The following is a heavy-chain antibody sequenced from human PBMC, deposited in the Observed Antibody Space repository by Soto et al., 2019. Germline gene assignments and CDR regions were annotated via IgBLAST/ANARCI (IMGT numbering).Heavy chain of an antibody. V-gene: IGHV3-30-3*01. Sequence: QVQLVESGGGVVQPGRSLRLSCAASGFTFSSYAMHWVRQAPGRGLEWVAVISYDGSNKYYADSVKGRFTISRDNSKNTLYLQMNSLRAEDTAVYYCAREEGFNYFDYWGQGTLVTVSS. J-gene: IGHJ4*02. CDR1: GFTFSSYA. CDR3: AREEGFNYFDY. CDR2: ISYDGSNK.